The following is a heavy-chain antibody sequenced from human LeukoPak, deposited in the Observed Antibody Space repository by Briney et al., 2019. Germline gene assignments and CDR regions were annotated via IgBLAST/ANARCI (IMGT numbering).Heavy chain of an antibody. J-gene: IGHJ4*02. D-gene: IGHD4-17*01. V-gene: IGHV3-7*01. CDR2: IKQDGSEK. CDR3: ARDTAPLPYYFDY. Sequence: GGSLRLSCAASGFTFSSYWMSWVRQAPGKWLEWVANIKQDGSEKYYVDSVKGRFTISRDNAKNSLYLQMNSLRAEDTAVYYCARDTAPLPYYFDYWGQGTLVTVSS. CDR1: GFTFSSYW.